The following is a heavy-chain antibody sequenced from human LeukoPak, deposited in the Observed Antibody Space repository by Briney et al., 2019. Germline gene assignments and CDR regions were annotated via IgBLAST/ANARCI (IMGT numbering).Heavy chain of an antibody. J-gene: IGHJ5*02. Sequence: PSETLSLTCAVYGGSFSSYYWSWIRQPAGKGLDWIGRIYTSGSTNYNPSLKSRVTMSVDTSKNQFSLKLSSVTAADTAVYYCARDTWRRDWFDPWGQGTLVTVSS. V-gene: IGHV4-4*07. CDR3: ARDTWRRDWFDP. CDR1: GGSFSSYY. D-gene: IGHD2/OR15-2a*01. CDR2: IYTSGST.